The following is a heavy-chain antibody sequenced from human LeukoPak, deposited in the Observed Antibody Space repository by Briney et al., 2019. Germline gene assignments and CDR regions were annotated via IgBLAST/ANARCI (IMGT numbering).Heavy chain of an antibody. CDR3: AKGRYSSSWTSEHHPFDY. CDR1: GGSFTSSSSY. D-gene: IGHD6-13*01. Sequence: ETLSLTCTVSGGSFTSSSSYWGWIRQPPGKGLEWVSAISGSGGSTYYADSVKGRFTISRDNSKNTLYLQMNSLRAEDTAVYYCAKGRYSSSWTSEHHPFDYWGQGTLVTVSS. V-gene: IGHV3-23*01. J-gene: IGHJ4*02. CDR2: ISGSGGST.